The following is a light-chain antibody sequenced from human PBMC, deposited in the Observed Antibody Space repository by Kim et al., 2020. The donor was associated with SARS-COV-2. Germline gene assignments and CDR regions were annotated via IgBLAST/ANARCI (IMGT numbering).Light chain of an antibody. Sequence: DIQMTQFPSTLSTSVGDRVTITCRASQSVSHWLAWYQQKPGKAPKVLIYETSKLKSGVPSRFSGSGFGTEFTLTISSLQPDDFATYYCQQYNTWYTFGQGPKLEI. J-gene: IGKJ2*01. CDR2: ETS. CDR3: QQYNTWYT. CDR1: QSVSHW. V-gene: IGKV1-5*03.